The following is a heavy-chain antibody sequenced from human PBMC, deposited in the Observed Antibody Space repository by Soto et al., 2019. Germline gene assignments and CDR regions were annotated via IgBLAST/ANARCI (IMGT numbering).Heavy chain of an antibody. CDR3: AREGGIVGATTVDY. J-gene: IGHJ4*02. CDR1: GGSISSGGYY. Sequence: SETLSLTCTVSGGSISSGGYYWSWIRQHPGKGLEWIGYIYYSGSTYYNPSLKSRVTISVDTSKNQFSLKLRSVTAADTAVYYCAREGGIVGATTVDYWGQGTLVTVSS. V-gene: IGHV4-31*03. CDR2: IYYSGST. D-gene: IGHD1-26*01.